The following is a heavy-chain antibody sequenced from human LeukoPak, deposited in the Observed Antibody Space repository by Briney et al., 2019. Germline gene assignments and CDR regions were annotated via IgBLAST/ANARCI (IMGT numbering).Heavy chain of an antibody. J-gene: IGHJ4*02. CDR1: GYKFSHDW. CDR3: ARRHCSGGSCYGEFDY. D-gene: IGHD2-15*01. CDR2: IYPDNSDS. V-gene: IGHV5-51*01. Sequence: GESLKISCKGSGYKFSHDWIGWVRQMPGQGLEWMGIIYPDNSDSTYSPSFKGQVSISADKSINTAYLQWGSLKASDTAMYYCARRHCSGGSCYGEFDYWGQGTLVTVSS.